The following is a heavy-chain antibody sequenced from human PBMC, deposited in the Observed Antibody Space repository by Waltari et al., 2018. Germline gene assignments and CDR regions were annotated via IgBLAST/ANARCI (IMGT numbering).Heavy chain of an antibody. J-gene: IGHJ4*02. CDR3: AKGGYYDFFLG. Sequence: EVQLVESGGGLVQPGGSLRLSCAASGFTFSSYSMNWVRQAPGKGLEWVSYISSSSSTIYYADSVKGRFTISRDNAKNTLYLQMNSLRAEDTAVYYCAKGGYYDFFLGWGQGTLVTVSS. V-gene: IGHV3-48*01. D-gene: IGHD3-3*01. CDR2: ISSSSSTI. CDR1: GFTFSSYS.